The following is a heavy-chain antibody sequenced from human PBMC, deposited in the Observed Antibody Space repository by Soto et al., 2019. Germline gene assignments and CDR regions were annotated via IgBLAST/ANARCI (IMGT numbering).Heavy chain of an antibody. CDR3: ARGLRYCSSTNYPNCFDP. J-gene: IGHJ5*02. CDR1: GFSLSMSGVG. Sequence: QITLKESGPTLVKPTQTLTLTCTFSGFSLSMSGVGVGWIRQPPGKALEWLALIYWDDDKRYSPSLKSRLTITKDTSKNQVVLTMTNMDPVDTATYYCARGLRYCSSTNYPNCFDPWGQGTLVTVSS. D-gene: IGHD2-2*01. CDR2: IYWDDDK. V-gene: IGHV2-5*02.